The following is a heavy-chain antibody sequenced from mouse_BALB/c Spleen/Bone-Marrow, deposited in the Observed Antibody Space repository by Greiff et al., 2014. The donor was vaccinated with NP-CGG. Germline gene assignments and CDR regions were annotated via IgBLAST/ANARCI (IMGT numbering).Heavy chain of an antibody. V-gene: IGHV14-3*02. Sequence: VQLQQSGAELVKPGASVKLSCTASGFNITDTFMHWVKQRPEQGLEWIGRIDPANGNTKYDPKFQGKATITADTSSNTAYLQLTDLAAEDTAVYYCTRGEDYWGQGTTLAVSS. CDR1: GFNITDTF. J-gene: IGHJ2*01. CDR3: TRGEDY. CDR2: IDPANGNT.